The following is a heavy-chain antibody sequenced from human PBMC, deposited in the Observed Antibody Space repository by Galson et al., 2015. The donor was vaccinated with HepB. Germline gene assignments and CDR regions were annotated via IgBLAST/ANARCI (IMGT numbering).Heavy chain of an antibody. J-gene: IGHJ4*02. Sequence: SLRLSCAASGFTFSSYAMNWVRQAPGKGLEWVSAISGSGGSTYYADSVKGRFTISRDNSKNTLYLQMNSLRAEDTAIYYCAKALSLFSSRWDYWGQGTLVTVSS. V-gene: IGHV3-23*01. CDR3: AKALSLFSSRWDY. D-gene: IGHD6-13*01. CDR2: ISGSGGST. CDR1: GFTFSSYA.